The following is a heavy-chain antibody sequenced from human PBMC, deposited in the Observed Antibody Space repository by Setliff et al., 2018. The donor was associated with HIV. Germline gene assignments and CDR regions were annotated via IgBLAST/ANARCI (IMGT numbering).Heavy chain of an antibody. J-gene: IGHJ4*02. Sequence: PSETLSLTCVVSGFSIKNDNWWNWVRQTPGKGLEWIGQIFHDGTVTYKPSLESRVTILMDILKNQISLNVTSVTAADTATYYCAKTNIPMPRSGTRLESRGPGRLVTVSS. D-gene: IGHD2-2*02. CDR2: IFHDGTV. CDR3: AKTNIPMPRSGTRLES. V-gene: IGHV4-4*02. CDR1: GFSIKNDNW.